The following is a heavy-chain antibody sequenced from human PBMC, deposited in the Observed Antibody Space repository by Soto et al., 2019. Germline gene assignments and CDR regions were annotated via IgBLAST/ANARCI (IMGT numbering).Heavy chain of an antibody. V-gene: IGHV3-15*01. CDR2: IKSKTDGGTT. Sequence: EVQLVESGGGLVKPGGSLRLSCAASGFTFSNAWMSWVRQAPGKGLEWVGRIKSKTDGGTTDYAAPVKGRFTISRDDSKNTLYLQMNSLKTEDTAVYYCTTDGVVVPTYYGMDVWGQGTTVTVSS. CDR1: GFTFSNAW. J-gene: IGHJ6*02. CDR3: TTDGVVVPTYYGMDV. D-gene: IGHD2-2*01.